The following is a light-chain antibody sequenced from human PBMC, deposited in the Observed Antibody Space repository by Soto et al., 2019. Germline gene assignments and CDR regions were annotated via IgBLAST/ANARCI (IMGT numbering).Light chain of an antibody. Sequence: QSALTQPPSASGSPGQSVTVSCTGTRRDIGGYDHVSWYQQHPGKAPKLMIFEVSKRPSGVPDRFSASKSGNTASLTVSGLQAEDEADYYCTSYAGSNNLLFGGGTKLTVL. J-gene: IGLJ2*01. V-gene: IGLV2-8*01. CDR1: RRDIGGYDH. CDR3: TSYAGSNNLL. CDR2: EVS.